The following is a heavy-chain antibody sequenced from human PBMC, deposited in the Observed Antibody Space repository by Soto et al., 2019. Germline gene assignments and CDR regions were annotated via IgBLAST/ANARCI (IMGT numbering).Heavy chain of an antibody. J-gene: IGHJ3*02. Sequence: SPSXSLTCTFSVCSIDTGHDYVCWMRKPPGKGLEWIGYIYYSGSTYYNPSLKSRVTISVDTSKNQFSLKLSSVTAAETAVYYSARMYCSGGSCYGIDDFDIWGQGTMVNV. D-gene: IGHD2-15*01. V-gene: IGHV4-30-4*01. CDR1: VCSIDTGHDY. CDR3: ARMYCSGGSCYGIDDFDI. CDR2: IYYSGST.